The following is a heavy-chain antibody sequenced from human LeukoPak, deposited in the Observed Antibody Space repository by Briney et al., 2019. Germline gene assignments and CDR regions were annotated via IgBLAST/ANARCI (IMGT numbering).Heavy chain of an antibody. D-gene: IGHD3-10*01. CDR2: ISGSGGST. CDR3: AKDVIWFGELLYYY. Sequence: PGGSLRLSRAASGFTFSSYAMSWVRQAPGKGLEWVSAISGSGGSTYYADSVKGRFTISRDNSKNTLYLQMNSLRAEDTAVYYCAKDVIWFGELLYYYWGQGTPVTVSS. CDR1: GFTFSSYA. V-gene: IGHV3-23*01. J-gene: IGHJ4*02.